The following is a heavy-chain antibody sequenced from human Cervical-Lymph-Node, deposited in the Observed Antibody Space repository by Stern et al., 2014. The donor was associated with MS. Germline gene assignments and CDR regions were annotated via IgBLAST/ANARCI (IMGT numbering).Heavy chain of an antibody. CDR1: GGTFSSDA. J-gene: IGHJ6*02. Sequence: QVQLVQSGAEVKKPGSSVKVSCKTSGGTFSSDAISWVRQAPGQGLEWMGGIIPILGTAKSTQKFQGRVTITADESTSTAYMEMSSLRSEDTAVYYCALDLHKDDYVWGRRIDVWGQGTTVTVSS. D-gene: IGHD3-16*01. CDR3: ALDLHKDDYVWGRRIDV. V-gene: IGHV1-69*01. CDR2: IIPILGTA.